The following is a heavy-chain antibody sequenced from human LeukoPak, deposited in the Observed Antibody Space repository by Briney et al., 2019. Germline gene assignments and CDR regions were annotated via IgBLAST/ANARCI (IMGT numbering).Heavy chain of an antibody. CDR3: ARVGWELSNAGWFDP. CDR1: GYTFTSYY. V-gene: IGHV1-46*01. Sequence: ASVKVSCKASGYTFTSYYMHWVRQAPGQGLEWMGIINPSGGSTSYAQKFQGRVTTTRDTSTSTVYMELSSLRSEDTAVYYCARVGWELSNAGWFDPWGQGTLVTVSS. D-gene: IGHD1-26*01. J-gene: IGHJ5*02. CDR2: INPSGGST.